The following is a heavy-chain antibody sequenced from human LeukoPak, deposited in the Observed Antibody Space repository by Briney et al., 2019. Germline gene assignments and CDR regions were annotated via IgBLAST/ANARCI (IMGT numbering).Heavy chain of an antibody. CDR1: GFTLSSYE. V-gene: IGHV3-48*03. CDR3: ARDKDMVRGIWNYYFGMDV. D-gene: IGHD3-10*01. Sequence: GGSLRLSCAASGFTLSSYEMNWVRPAPGRGREWVSDISSSGSTIYYADSVKGRFIISRDNAKNSLYLQMNSLRAEDTAVYYCARDKDMVRGIWNYYFGMDVWGQGTTVTVSS. J-gene: IGHJ6*02. CDR2: ISSSGSTI.